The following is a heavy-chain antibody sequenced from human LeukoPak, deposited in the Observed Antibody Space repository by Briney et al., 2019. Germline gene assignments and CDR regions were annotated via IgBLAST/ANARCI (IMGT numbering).Heavy chain of an antibody. D-gene: IGHD5-12*01. Sequence: ASVTVSCKASGYTFTGYYMHWVRQAPGQGLEWMGRINPNSGGTNYAQKFQGRVTMTRDTSISTAYMELSRLRSDDTAVYYCARDFFWLRSWFDPWGQGTLVTVSS. V-gene: IGHV1-2*06. CDR1: GYTFTGYY. J-gene: IGHJ5*02. CDR2: INPNSGGT. CDR3: ARDFFWLRSWFDP.